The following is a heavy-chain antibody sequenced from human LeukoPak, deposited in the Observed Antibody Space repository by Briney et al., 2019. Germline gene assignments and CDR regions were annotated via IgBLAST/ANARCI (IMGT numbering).Heavy chain of an antibody. Sequence: GGSLRLSSAASGFTLIVSRRKWGPQAPGKGLEWVSYISSSSSTIYYADSVKGRFTISRDNAQNSLYLQMNSLRDEDTAVYFCAKVHYYDARSYSNADWGQGTLVTVSS. CDR1: GFTLIVSR. V-gene: IGHV3-48*02. J-gene: IGHJ4*02. CDR3: AKVHYYDARSYSNAD. D-gene: IGHD3-22*01. CDR2: ISSSSSTI.